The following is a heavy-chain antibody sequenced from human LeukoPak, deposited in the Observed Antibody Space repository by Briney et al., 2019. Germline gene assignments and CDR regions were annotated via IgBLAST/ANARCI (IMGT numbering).Heavy chain of an antibody. V-gene: IGHV3-21*01. CDR3: ARATRAGDIVVVPAANPFSFDY. Sequence: GESLRLSCAASGFTFSNYWMHWVRQAPGKGLEWVSAISGSGGSTYYADSVKGRFTISRDNAKNSLYLQMNSLRAEDTAVYYCARATRAGDIVVVPAANPFSFDYWGQGTLVTVSS. D-gene: IGHD2-2*01. CDR1: GFTFSNYW. J-gene: IGHJ4*02. CDR2: ISGSGGST.